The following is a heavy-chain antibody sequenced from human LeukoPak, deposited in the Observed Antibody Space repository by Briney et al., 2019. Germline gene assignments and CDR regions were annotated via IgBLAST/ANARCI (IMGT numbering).Heavy chain of an antibody. Sequence: GSLRLSCAASGFTFSDYYMSWIRQAPGRGLEWVSYISGSGSPTYNADSVKGRFTISRDNAKNSLYLQMNSLRAEDTAVYYCARGLDFWGGYIKGDWFDPWGQGTLVTVSS. J-gene: IGHJ5*02. D-gene: IGHD3-3*01. CDR3: ARGLDFWGGYIKGDWFDP. CDR1: GFTFSDYY. CDR2: ISGSGSPT. V-gene: IGHV3-11*01.